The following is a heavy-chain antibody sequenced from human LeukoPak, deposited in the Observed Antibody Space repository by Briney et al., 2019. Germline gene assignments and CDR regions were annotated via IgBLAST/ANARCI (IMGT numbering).Heavy chain of an antibody. CDR3: ARDYSYGDYYYYYMDV. CDR2: IHYSGST. D-gene: IGHD5-18*01. J-gene: IGHJ6*03. CDR1: GDSFNSHF. Sequence: PSETLSLTCTVSGDSFNSHFWSWIRQPPGKGLEWIGYIHYSGSTNYNPSLKSRVTISLDTSKNQFSLRLNSVTAADTAVYYCARDYSYGDYYYYYMDVWGKGTTVTVSS. V-gene: IGHV4-59*11.